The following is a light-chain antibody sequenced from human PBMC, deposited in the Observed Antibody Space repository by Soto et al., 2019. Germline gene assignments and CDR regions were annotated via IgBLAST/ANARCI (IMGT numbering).Light chain of an antibody. CDR2: EVT. CDR1: SSDLGGYNY. V-gene: IGLV2-14*01. J-gene: IGLJ1*01. Sequence: QSALTQPASVSGSPGQSITISCTGSSSDLGGYNYVSWYQQHPGKAPKLMIYEVTNRPSGVSNRFSGSKSGNTASLTISGLKAEDEADYYCNSYTSRSTSYVFGTGTKLTVL. CDR3: NSYTSRSTSYV.